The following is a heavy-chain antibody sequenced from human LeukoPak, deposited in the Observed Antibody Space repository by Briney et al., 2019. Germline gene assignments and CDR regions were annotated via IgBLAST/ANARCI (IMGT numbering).Heavy chain of an antibody. V-gene: IGHV3-74*01. J-gene: IGHJ6*02. CDR3: ATGGAMDV. CDR1: GFTFSSYW. CDR2: INSDGSST. Sequence: GGSLRLSCAASGFTFSSYWMHWVRQAPGKGLVWASRINSDGSSTTYADSVKGRFTISRDNAKNTLYLQMNSLRAEDTAVYYCATGGAMDVWGQGTTVTVSS.